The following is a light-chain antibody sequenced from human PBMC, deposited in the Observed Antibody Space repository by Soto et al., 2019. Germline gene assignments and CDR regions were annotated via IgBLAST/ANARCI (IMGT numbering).Light chain of an antibody. V-gene: IGKV3-15*01. Sequence: EIVMTQSPATLSVSPGERATLSCRASQSVSSNLAWYQQKPGQGPRLLIYGASTRATGIPGRFSGSGSGIEFTLTISSLQSEDFAVYYCQQYNNWPRTFGQGTKVEIK. CDR2: GAS. CDR1: QSVSSN. J-gene: IGKJ1*01. CDR3: QQYNNWPRT.